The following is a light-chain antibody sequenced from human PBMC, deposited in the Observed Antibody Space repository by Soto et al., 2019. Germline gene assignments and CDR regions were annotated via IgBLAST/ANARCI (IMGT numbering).Light chain of an antibody. J-gene: IGKJ1*01. CDR2: DAS. V-gene: IGKV3D-11*02. Sequence: ELTHSRRTLSLSPGERATLSGRASQNVRNNYLGWYQQKPGQAPRLLIYDASNRANGIPARFSGSGSGTDFTLTLSSLEPEDFAVYYCQQRSNWHPWTFGQGTKVDIK. CDR1: QNVRNNY. CDR3: QQRSNWHPWT.